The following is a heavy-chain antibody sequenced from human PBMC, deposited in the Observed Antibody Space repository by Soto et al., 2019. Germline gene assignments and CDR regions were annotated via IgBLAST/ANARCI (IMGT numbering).Heavy chain of an antibody. D-gene: IGHD1-1*01. Sequence: EVQLLESGGGLVQPGGSLRLSCAASGFTFSAYAMGWVRQAPGKGLEWVSTIHGGGGATHYADSVKGRFTISRDDSKNTLYAQMNILGAEDTAGYYCAKFEGHPVEYWYLDFWGSGTLVTVTS. CDR2: IHGGGGAT. J-gene: IGHJ2*01. V-gene: IGHV3-23*01. CDR3: AKFEGHPVEYWYLDF. CDR1: GFTFSAYA.